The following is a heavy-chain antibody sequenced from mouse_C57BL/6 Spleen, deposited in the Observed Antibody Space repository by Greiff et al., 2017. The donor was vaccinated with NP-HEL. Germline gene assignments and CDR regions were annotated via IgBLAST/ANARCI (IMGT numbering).Heavy chain of an antibody. CDR1: GFTFTDYY. Sequence: VQLKQSGPVLVKPGPSVKISCKASGFTFTDYYMHWVKQSHGKSLEWIGLVYPYNGGTSYNQKFKGKATLTVDTSSSTAYMELNSLTSEDSAVYYCARRNYGSSYLYWYFDVWGTGTTVTVSS. D-gene: IGHD1-1*01. J-gene: IGHJ1*03. V-gene: IGHV1-36*01. CDR3: ARRNYGSSYLYWYFDV. CDR2: VYPYNGGT.